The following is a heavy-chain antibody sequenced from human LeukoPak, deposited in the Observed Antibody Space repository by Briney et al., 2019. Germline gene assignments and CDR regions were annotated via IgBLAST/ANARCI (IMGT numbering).Heavy chain of an antibody. D-gene: IGHD4-17*01. V-gene: IGHV4-34*01. CDR3: ARGRTVTTRRWFDP. J-gene: IGHJ5*02. CDR1: GGSFSGYY. CDR2: INHSGST. Sequence: SETLSLTCAVYGGSFSGYYWSWIRQPPGKGLEWIGEINHSGSTNYNPSLKSRVTISVDTSKNQFSLKLSSVTAADTAVYYCARGRTVTTRRWFDPWGQEPWSPSPQ.